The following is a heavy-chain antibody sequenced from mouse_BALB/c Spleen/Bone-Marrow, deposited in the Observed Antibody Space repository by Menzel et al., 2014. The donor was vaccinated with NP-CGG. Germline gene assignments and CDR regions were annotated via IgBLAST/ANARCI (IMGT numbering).Heavy chain of an antibody. J-gene: IGHJ4*01. D-gene: IGHD2-10*01. Sequence: DVHLVESGAELVKPGASVKLSCTASGFNIKDTYMHWVKQRPEQGLEWIGRIDPANGNTKYDPKFQGKATITADTSSNTAYLQLSSLTSEDTAVYFCARAYYGNYPHAMDYWGQGTSVTVSS. CDR2: IDPANGNT. CDR1: GFNIKDTY. CDR3: ARAYYGNYPHAMDY. V-gene: IGHV14-3*02.